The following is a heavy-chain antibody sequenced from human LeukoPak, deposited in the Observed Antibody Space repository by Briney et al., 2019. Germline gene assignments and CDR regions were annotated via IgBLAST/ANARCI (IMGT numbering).Heavy chain of an antibody. Sequence: GGSLRLSCAASGFTFSSYTINWVRQAPGKGLEWVSSITSSSYIYYADSVKGRFTISRDNAKNSLYLQMNSLRAEDTAVYYCARDSPSGSYYYFDYWGQGTMVTVSS. V-gene: IGHV3-21*01. CDR2: ITSSSYI. J-gene: IGHJ4*02. CDR1: GFTFSSYT. CDR3: ARDSPSGSYYYFDY. D-gene: IGHD1-26*01.